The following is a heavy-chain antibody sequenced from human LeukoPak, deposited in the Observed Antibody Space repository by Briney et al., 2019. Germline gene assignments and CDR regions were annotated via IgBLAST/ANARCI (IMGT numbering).Heavy chain of an antibody. D-gene: IGHD4-23*01. CDR1: GFTFSSYG. V-gene: IGHV3-30*18. J-gene: IGHJ4*02. Sequence: HAGGSLRLSCAASGFTFSSYGMHWVRQAPGKGLEWVAVISYDGSNKYYADSVKGRFTISRDNSKNTLYLQMNSLRAEDTAVYYCAKQATVVTPAPDYWGQGTLVTVSS. CDR2: ISYDGSNK. CDR3: AKQATVVTPAPDY.